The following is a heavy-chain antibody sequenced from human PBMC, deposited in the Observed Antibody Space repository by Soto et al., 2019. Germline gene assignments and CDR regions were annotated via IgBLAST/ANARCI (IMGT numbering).Heavy chain of an antibody. Sequence: QVQLLQSGAEVKKPGSSVRVSCEASGGTFRTYAISWVRQAPGQGLEWMGEIIPIFGTVNYAQKFKGRVTITADESTTTVYMELRSLVSEDTAVYYCAKGAVAGTPTSYYYYGMDGWGEGTTGAVSS. D-gene: IGHD6-19*01. CDR2: IIPIFGTV. J-gene: IGHJ6*04. CDR1: GGTFRTYA. V-gene: IGHV1-69*12. CDR3: AKGAVAGTPTSYYYYGMDG.